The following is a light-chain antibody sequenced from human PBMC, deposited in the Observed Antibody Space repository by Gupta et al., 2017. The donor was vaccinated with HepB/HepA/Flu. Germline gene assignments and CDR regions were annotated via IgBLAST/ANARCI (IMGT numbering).Light chain of an antibody. J-gene: IGLJ1*01. CDR2: RNN. CDR3: AAWDDSLSGYV. V-gene: IGLV1-47*01. Sequence: QSVLTQPPSASGPPGQRVTMSCSGSSSDIGSNYVYWYQHLPGADPKLLIYRNNLRPSGVPDRFSGSKSGTSASLAISGLRSEDEADYYCAAWDDSLSGYVFGTGTKVTVL. CDR1: SSDIGSNY.